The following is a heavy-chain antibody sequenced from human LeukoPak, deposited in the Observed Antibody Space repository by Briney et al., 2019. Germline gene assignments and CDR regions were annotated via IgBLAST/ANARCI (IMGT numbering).Heavy chain of an antibody. D-gene: IGHD6-6*01. CDR1: GFTFSSYS. J-gene: IGHJ4*02. CDR3: ATWYSSSPFDY. CDR2: ISSSSSYI. V-gene: IGHV3-21*01. Sequence: GGSLRLSCAASGFTFSSYSMNWVRQAPGKGLEWVSSISSSSSYIHYADSVRGRFTISRDNAKNSLYLQMNSLRAEDTAVYYCATWYSSSPFDYWGQGTLVTVSS.